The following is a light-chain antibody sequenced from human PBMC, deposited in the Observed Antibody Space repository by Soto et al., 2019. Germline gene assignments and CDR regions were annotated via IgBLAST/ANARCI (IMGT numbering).Light chain of an antibody. CDR3: QQYGSSPPYT. Sequence: VLTQSPGTLSLSPGERATLSCRASESIVNNNLAWYQQKPGQAPRLLISGASNRATGVPDRFSGSGSGSDFTLTIDRLEPEDFAVFYCQQYGSSPPYTFGQGTKLEIK. V-gene: IGKV3-20*01. J-gene: IGKJ2*01. CDR1: ESIVNNN. CDR2: GAS.